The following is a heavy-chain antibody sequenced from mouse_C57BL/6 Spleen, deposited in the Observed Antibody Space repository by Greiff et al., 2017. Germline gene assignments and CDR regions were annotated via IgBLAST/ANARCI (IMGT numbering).Heavy chain of an antibody. V-gene: IGHV1-55*01. D-gene: IGHD2-14*01. J-gene: IGHJ3*01. CDR2: IYPGSGST. CDR1: GYTFTSYW. CDR3: ARKGVLPFAY. Sequence: QVQLQQPGAELVKPGASVKMSCKASGYTFTSYWLTWVKQRPGQGLEWIGDIYPGSGSTNYNEKFKSKATLTVDTSYSTAYMQLSSRTSEDSAVYYCARKGVLPFAYWGQGTLVTVSA.